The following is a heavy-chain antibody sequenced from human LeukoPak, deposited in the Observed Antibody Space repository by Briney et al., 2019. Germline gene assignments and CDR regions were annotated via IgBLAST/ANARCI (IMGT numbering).Heavy chain of an antibody. CDR2: ISSSGSTI. Sequence: GGSLRLSCAASGFTFSSYEMNWVRQAPGKGLEWVSYISSSGSTIYYADSVKGRFIIPRDDSKNTVYLQMISLRVEDTAVYYCATGRGDYWGQGILVTVSS. J-gene: IGHJ4*02. CDR3: ATGRGDY. D-gene: IGHD3-16*01. V-gene: IGHV3-48*03. CDR1: GFTFSSYE.